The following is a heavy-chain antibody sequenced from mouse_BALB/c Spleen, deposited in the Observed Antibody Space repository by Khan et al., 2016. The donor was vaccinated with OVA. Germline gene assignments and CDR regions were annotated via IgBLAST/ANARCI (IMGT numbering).Heavy chain of an antibody. Sequence: QVQLQQPGAELVKAGASVKMSCKASGYTFTSYWMHWVKQRPGQGLEWFAETNPTNGRTYYNEKFKSKATLTVDKSSSTAYMLLSIPTFEDSAVYYCARIKKIVAAYFDYWGQGTPVTVSS. CDR3: ARIKKIVAAYFDY. D-gene: IGHD1-1*01. CDR1: GYTFTSYW. CDR2: TNPTNGRT. J-gene: IGHJ2*01. V-gene: IGHV1S81*02.